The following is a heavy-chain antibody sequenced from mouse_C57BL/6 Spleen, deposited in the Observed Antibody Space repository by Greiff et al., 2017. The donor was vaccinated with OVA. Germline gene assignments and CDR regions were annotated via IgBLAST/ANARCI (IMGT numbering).Heavy chain of an antibody. CDR2: INPSSGYT. D-gene: IGHD2-12*01. V-gene: IGHV1-4*01. Sequence: VQLQQSGAELARPGASVKMSCKASGYTFTSYTMHWVKQRPGQGLEWIGYINPSSGYTKYNQKFKDKATLTADKSSSTAYMQLSSLTSEDSAVYYCARELRYGYFDVWGTGTTVTVSS. CDR3: ARELRYGYFDV. J-gene: IGHJ1*03. CDR1: GYTFTSYT.